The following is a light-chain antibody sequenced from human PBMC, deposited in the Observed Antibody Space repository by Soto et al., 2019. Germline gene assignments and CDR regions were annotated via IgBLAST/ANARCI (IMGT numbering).Light chain of an antibody. CDR2: GAS. J-gene: IGKJ3*01. CDR1: QSVSSN. V-gene: IGKV3-15*01. Sequence: EIVMTQSPATLSVSPGERATLSCRASQSVSSNLAWYQQKPGQAPRLLIYGASTRATGIPARLSGSGSGTEFTLTISSLKSEDFAVYYSQQYNNWPFSFDPGNKVDIK. CDR3: QQYNNWPFS.